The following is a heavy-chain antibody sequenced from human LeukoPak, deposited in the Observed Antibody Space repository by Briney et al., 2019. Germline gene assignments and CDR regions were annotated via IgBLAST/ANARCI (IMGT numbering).Heavy chain of an antibody. CDR1: GGSFSGYY. V-gene: IGHV4-34*01. CDR3: ARGPGYCSSTSCYQYYYYYYMDV. D-gene: IGHD2-2*01. J-gene: IGHJ6*03. CDR2: INHSGST. Sequence: SETLSLNCAVYGGSFSGYYWSWIRQPPGKGLEWIGEINHSGSTNYNPSLKSRVTISVDTSKNQFSLKLSSVTAADTAVYYCARGPGYCSSTSCYQYYYYYYMDVWGKGTTVTVSS.